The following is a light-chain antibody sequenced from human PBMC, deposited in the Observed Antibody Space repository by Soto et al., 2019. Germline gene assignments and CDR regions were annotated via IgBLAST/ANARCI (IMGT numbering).Light chain of an antibody. CDR3: QQYGTSPQT. J-gene: IGKJ1*01. Sequence: EIVLTQSPGTLSLSPGERATLSCRASQSVSSSHLAWWHQKPGQGPRLLIYATSRRATGIPDRFSGSGSGTDFTLTISRLEPEDFAVYYCQQYGTSPQTFGQGTKVDIK. V-gene: IGKV3-20*01. CDR2: ATS. CDR1: QSVSSSH.